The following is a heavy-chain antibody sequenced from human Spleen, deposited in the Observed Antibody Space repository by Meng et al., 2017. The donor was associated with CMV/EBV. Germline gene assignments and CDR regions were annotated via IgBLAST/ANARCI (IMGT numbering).Heavy chain of an antibody. CDR2: VYYTGST. CDR1: GGSVSSGGSY. D-gene: IGHD3-3*01. J-gene: IGHJ5*02. V-gene: IGHV4-61*08. CDR3: ASTKITVFGVVTFETASYNWFDP. Sequence: SETLSLTCTVSGGSVSSGGSYWSWIRQPPGKGPEWSGYVYYTGSTNYNPSLKSRVSISVDTSNNQFSLKLRSVTAADTAVSYCASTKITVFGVVTFETASYNWFDPWGQGTLVTVSS.